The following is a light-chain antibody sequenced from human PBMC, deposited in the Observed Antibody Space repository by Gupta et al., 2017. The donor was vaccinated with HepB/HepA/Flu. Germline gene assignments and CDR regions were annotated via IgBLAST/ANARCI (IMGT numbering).Light chain of an antibody. CDR1: QAISNW. V-gene: IGKV1-12*01. CDR3: QQANSFPRT. CDR2: AAS. J-gene: IGKJ1*01. Sequence: DIQMTQSPSSVSASVGDRVTITCRASQAISNWLAWYQQKPGKVPKLLIYAASSLQSGVSSRFSGSGSGTDFTLTISSLQREDFATYYCQQANSFPRTFGRGTKVEIK.